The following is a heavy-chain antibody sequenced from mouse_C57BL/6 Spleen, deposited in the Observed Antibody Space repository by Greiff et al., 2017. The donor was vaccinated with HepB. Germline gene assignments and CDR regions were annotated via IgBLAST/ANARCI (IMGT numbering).Heavy chain of an antibody. CDR2: IDPEEGET. V-gene: IGHV14-2*01. D-gene: IGHD2-5*01. CDR1: GFNIKDYY. Sequence: EVKLQESGAELVKPGASVKLSCTASGFNIKDYYMHWVKQRPEQGLGWIGRIDPEEGETKYAPKFQGKATITADTSSNTAYLQLSSLTSEDTAVYYCARSPSYYSNYRGFAYWGQGTLVTVSA. CDR3: ARSPSYYSNYRGFAY. J-gene: IGHJ3*01.